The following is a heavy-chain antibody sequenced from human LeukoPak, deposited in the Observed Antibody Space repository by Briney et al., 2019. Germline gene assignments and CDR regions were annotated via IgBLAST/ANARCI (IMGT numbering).Heavy chain of an antibody. D-gene: IGHD6-13*01. V-gene: IGHV3-74*01. CDR3: ARDPYSSSWYSAFDI. J-gene: IGHJ3*02. CDR1: GFTFSSYW. Sequence: GGSLRLSCAASGFTFSSYWMHWVRQAPGKGLVWVSRINSDGSSTSYADSVKGRFTISRDNAKNTLYLQMNSLRAEDTAVYYCARDPYSSSWYSAFDIWGQGTMVTVSS. CDR2: INSDGSST.